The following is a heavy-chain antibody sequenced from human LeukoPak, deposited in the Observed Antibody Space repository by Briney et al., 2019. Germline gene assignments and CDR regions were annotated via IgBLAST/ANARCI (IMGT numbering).Heavy chain of an antibody. CDR1: GYTFTGYY. J-gene: IGHJ4*02. CDR3: ARDYGRFDY. D-gene: IGHD4-17*01. V-gene: IGHV1-2*06. Sequence: EAXVKVSCKASGYTFTGYYMHWVRQAPGQGLEWMGRINPKSGGTNYAQKLQGRVTMTMHTSISTAYMELSSLRSDDTAVYYCARDYGRFDYWGQGTLVTVSS. CDR2: INPKSGGT.